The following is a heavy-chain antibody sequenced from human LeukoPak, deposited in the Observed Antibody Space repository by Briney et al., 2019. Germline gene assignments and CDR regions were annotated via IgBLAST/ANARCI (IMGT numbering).Heavy chain of an antibody. V-gene: IGHV3-9*01. J-gene: IGHJ4*02. CDR3: AKDKGYSSSWDFDY. CDR2: ISWNSGSI. D-gene: IGHD6-13*01. Sequence: PGGSLRLSCAASGFTFDDYAMHWVRQAPGKGLEWVSGISWNSGSIDYADSVKGRFTISRDNAKNSLYLPMNSLRAEDTALYYCAKDKGYSSSWDFDYWGQGTLVTVSS. CDR1: GFTFDDYA.